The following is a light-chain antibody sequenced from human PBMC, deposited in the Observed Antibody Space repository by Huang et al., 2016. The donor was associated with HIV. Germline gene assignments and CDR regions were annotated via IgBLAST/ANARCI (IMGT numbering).Light chain of an antibody. V-gene: IGKV1-6*01. CDR2: AAS. J-gene: IGKJ1*01. CDR1: QAIRDD. Sequence: AIQMTQSPSSLSASVGDRVTITCRTSQAIRDDFGWYQQRPGTAPKLLIYAASELHSGVPLRFSGSGSGTDFTLTISSLQPEDFGTYYCLQDYSYPRTFGQGTKVKV. CDR3: LQDYSYPRT.